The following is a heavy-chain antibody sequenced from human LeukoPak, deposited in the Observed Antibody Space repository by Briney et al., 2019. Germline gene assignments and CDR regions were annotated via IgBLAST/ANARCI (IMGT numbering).Heavy chain of an antibody. V-gene: IGHV4-59*01. CDR2: IYYSGST. CDR1: GGSISSYY. CDR3: ARVSGYENFDY. Sequence: KTSETLSLTCTVSGGSISSYYWSWIRQPPGKGLEWIGYIYYSGSTNYNPSLKSRVTISVDTSKNQFSLKLSSVTAADTAVYYCARVSGYENFDYWGQGTLVTVSS. D-gene: IGHD5-12*01. J-gene: IGHJ4*02.